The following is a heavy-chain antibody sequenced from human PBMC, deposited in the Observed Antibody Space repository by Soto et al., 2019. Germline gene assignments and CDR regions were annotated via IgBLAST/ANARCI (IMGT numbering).Heavy chain of an antibody. Sequence: QVQLQESGPGLVKPSQTLSLTCTVSGGSISSGGYYWSWIRQHPGKGLEWIGYIYYSGSTYYNPSLTSRVTLSVDTSKNQFSLKLSSVPAADTAVYYCARVCGGDCHYGMDVWGQGTTVTVSS. CDR2: IYYSGST. CDR3: ARVCGGDCHYGMDV. J-gene: IGHJ6*02. V-gene: IGHV4-31*03. CDR1: GGSISSGGYY. D-gene: IGHD2-21*02.